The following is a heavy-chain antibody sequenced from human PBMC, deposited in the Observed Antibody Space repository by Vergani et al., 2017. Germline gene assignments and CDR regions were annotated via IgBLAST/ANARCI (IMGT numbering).Heavy chain of an antibody. CDR1: GGSISSGGYY. D-gene: IGHD4-23*01. CDR2: IYYSGST. V-gene: IGHV4-31*03. J-gene: IGHJ3*02. Sequence: QVQLQQWGAGLLKPSETLSLTCTVSGGSISSGGYYWSWIRQHPGKGLEWIGYIYYSGSTYYNPSLKSRVTISVDTSKNQFSLKLSSVTAADTAVYYCARGSPVVTEVGFDIWGQGTMVTVSS. CDR3: ARGSPVVTEVGFDI.